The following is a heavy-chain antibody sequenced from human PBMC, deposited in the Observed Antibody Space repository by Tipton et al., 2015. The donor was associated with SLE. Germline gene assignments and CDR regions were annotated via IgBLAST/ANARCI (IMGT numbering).Heavy chain of an antibody. CDR2: ISSSGTYI. CDR3: ARDLNQLLGY. D-gene: IGHD2-2*01. V-gene: IGHV3-21*01. Sequence: SLRLSCAASGFTFSAYAMNWVRQAPGMGLEWVASISSSGTYIHYADSLKGRFTISRDNAKNSLYLQISSLRAEDTAVYYCARDLNQLLGYWGQGSLFSVSS. CDR1: GFTFSAYA. J-gene: IGHJ4*02.